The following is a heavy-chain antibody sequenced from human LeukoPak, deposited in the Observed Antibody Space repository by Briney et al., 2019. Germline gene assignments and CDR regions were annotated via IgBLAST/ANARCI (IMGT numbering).Heavy chain of an antibody. CDR2: INPSGGST. J-gene: IGHJ4*02. Sequence: ASVKVTCKASGYTFTNYYMHWVRQAPGQGLEWMGIINPSGGSTSYAQKFQGRVTMTRDTSTSTVYMELSSLRSEDTAVYYCARADGSGSYYRRWGQGTLVTVSS. D-gene: IGHD3-10*01. V-gene: IGHV1-46*01. CDR3: ARADGSGSYYRR. CDR1: GYTFTNYY.